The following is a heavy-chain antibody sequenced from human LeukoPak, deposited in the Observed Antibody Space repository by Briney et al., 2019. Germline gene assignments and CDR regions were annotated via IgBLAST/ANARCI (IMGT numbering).Heavy chain of an antibody. CDR3: ARGYYDSRGSSSPFDF. D-gene: IGHD3-22*01. J-gene: IGHJ4*02. CDR2: IYYSGTT. V-gene: IGHV4-59*08. CDR1: GGSISSYY. Sequence: PSETLSLTCTVFGGSISSYYWSWIRRPPGKALEWIGYIYYSGTTNYNPSFKSQVTISVDTSKNQFSLKLSSVTAADTAIYYCARGYYDSRGSSSPFDFWGQGTLVTVSS.